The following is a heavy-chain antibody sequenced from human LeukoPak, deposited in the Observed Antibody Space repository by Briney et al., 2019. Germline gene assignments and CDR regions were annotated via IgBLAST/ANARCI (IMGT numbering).Heavy chain of an antibody. Sequence: PGGSLRLSCAASGFTFDDYAMHWVRQAPGKGLEWVSGISWNSGSIGYADSVKGRFTISRDNAKNSLYLQMNSLGAEDMALYYCAKDMAGYSSGNFDYWGQGTLVTVSS. D-gene: IGHD6-19*01. CDR2: ISWNSGSI. CDR3: AKDMAGYSSGNFDY. CDR1: GFTFDDYA. J-gene: IGHJ4*02. V-gene: IGHV3-9*03.